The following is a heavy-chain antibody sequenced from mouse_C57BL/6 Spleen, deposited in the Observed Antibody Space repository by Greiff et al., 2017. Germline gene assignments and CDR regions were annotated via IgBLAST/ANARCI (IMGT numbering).Heavy chain of an antibody. CDR2: IYPGNSDT. V-gene: IGHV1-5*01. CDR3: TRDYDGSSYYAMDY. J-gene: IGHJ4*01. D-gene: IGHD1-1*01. Sequence: EVQLVESGTVLARPGASVKMSCKTSGYTFTSYWMHWVKQRPGQGLEWIGAIYPGNSDTSYNQKFKGKATLTAVTSASTAYMELSSLTNEDSAVYYCTRDYDGSSYYAMDYWGQGTLVTVSS. CDR1: GYTFTSYW.